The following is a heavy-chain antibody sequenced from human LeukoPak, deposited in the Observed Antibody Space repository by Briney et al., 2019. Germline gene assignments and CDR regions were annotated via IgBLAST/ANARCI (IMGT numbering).Heavy chain of an antibody. CDR2: ISAYNGNT. J-gene: IGHJ3*02. V-gene: IGHV1-18*01. D-gene: IGHD3-22*01. CDR3: ARDPLYYYDSSAWESAFEI. Sequence: ASVKVSCKASGYTFTSYGISWVRQAPGQGLEWMGWISAYNGNTNYAQKLRGRVTMTTDTSTSTAYMELRSLRSDDTAVYYCARDPLYYYDSSAWESAFEIWGQGTMVTVSS. CDR1: GYTFTSYG.